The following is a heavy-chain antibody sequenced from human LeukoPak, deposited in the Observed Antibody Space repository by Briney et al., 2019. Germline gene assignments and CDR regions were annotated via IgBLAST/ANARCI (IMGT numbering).Heavy chain of an antibody. V-gene: IGHV3-30*02. Sequence: GGSLRLSCAASRFTFSSYGMHWVRQAPGKGLEWVAFIRYDGSNKYYADSVKGRFTISRDNAKNSLYLQMNSLRAEDTAVYYCARAPWGYYYMDVWGKGTTVTVSS. D-gene: IGHD3-16*01. CDR3: ARAPWGYYYMDV. CDR2: IRYDGSNK. J-gene: IGHJ6*03. CDR1: RFTFSSYG.